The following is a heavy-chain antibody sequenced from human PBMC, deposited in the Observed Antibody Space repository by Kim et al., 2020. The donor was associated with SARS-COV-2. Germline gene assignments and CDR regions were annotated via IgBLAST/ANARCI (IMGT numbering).Heavy chain of an antibody. CDR1: GYSFTSYW. Sequence: GESLKISCKGSGYSFTSYWISWVRQMPGKGLEWMGRIDPSDSYTNYSPSFQGHVTISADKSISTAYLQWSSLKASDTAMYYCARHDHGYSSSWSKGMDVWGQGTTVTVSS. J-gene: IGHJ6*02. D-gene: IGHD6-13*01. CDR3: ARHDHGYSSSWSKGMDV. CDR2: IDPSDSYT. V-gene: IGHV5-10-1*01.